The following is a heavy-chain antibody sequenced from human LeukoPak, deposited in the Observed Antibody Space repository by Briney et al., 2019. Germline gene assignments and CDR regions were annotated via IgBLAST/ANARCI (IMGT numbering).Heavy chain of an antibody. CDR1: GYTFTSYG. CDR2: ISAYNGNT. J-gene: IGHJ6*02. Sequence: ASVKVSCKASGYTFTSYGISWVRQAPGQGLEWMGWISAYNGNTNYAQKLQGRVTMTTDTSTSTAYMELRSLRSDGTAVYYCARDYESEMLSHPYYYYYYGMDVWGQGTTVTVSS. D-gene: IGHD3-16*02. CDR3: ARDYESEMLSHPYYYYYYGMDV. V-gene: IGHV1-18*01.